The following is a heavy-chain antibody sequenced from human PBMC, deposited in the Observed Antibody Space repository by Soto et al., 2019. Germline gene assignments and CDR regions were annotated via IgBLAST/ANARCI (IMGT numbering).Heavy chain of an antibody. Sequence: GGSLRLSCAASEFTFSNAWTNWVRQTPGKGLEWVGRIKSKTDGGTTDYTAPVKGRFTISRDDSKNTLYLQMNSLKTEDTAVYYCTTWYYDILTGNYFDYWGQGTLVTVS. CDR1: EFTFSNAW. V-gene: IGHV3-15*01. D-gene: IGHD3-9*01. CDR2: IKSKTDGGTT. CDR3: TTWYYDILTGNYFDY. J-gene: IGHJ4*02.